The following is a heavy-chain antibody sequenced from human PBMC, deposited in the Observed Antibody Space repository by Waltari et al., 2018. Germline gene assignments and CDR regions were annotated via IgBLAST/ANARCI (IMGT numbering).Heavy chain of an antibody. CDR2: ISATGTRT. V-gene: IGHV3-23*01. J-gene: IGHJ4*02. D-gene: IGHD1-1*01. CDR1: GFTFANHA. CDR3: AKAKTTGDGRHFDD. Sequence: EVNLLESGGGLIQPGGSLRLSCAGSGFTFANHAINWVRQAPGNGLEWVSPISATGTRTYYATSVQGRFTVSRDNSKNTLYLQMHNLGVEDTALYYCAKAKTTGDGRHFDDWGQGTLVTVSS.